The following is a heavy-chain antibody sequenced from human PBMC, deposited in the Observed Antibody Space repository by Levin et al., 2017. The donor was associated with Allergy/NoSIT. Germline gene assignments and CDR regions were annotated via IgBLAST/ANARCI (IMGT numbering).Heavy chain of an antibody. Sequence: GGSLRLSCAASGFTVSSNYMSWVRQAPGKGLEWVSVIYSGGSTYYADSVKGRFTISRDNSKNTLYLQMNSLRAEDTAVYYCARALNYYDSSGYYLGRYYFDYWGQGTLVTVSS. V-gene: IGHV3-66*01. D-gene: IGHD3-22*01. CDR1: GFTVSSNY. CDR2: IYSGGST. J-gene: IGHJ4*02. CDR3: ARALNYYDSSGYYLGRYYFDY.